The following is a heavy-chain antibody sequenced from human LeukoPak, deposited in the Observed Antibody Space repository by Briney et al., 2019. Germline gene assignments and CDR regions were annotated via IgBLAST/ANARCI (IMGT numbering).Heavy chain of an antibody. Sequence: PGGSLRLSCAASGFTFSSYEMNWVRQAPGKGLEWVSYISSSGSTIYYADSVKGRFTISRDNAKNSLYLQMNSLRAEDTAVYYCARDLILPQLLSLDAFDIWGQGTMVTVSS. J-gene: IGHJ3*02. CDR1: GFTFSSYE. CDR3: ARDLILPQLLSLDAFDI. D-gene: IGHD2-2*01. CDR2: ISSSGSTI. V-gene: IGHV3-48*03.